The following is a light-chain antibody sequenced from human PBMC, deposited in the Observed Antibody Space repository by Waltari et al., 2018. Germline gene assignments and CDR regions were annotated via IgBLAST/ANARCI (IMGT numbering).Light chain of an antibody. CDR1: QRISSH. Sequence: EIVMTQSPATLSVSPGERATLSCRASQRISSHLAWYQQQPGQAPRLLIYGASTRAPGIPARFSGSGSGTEFTLTISSLQSEDFAVYCCHQYHDWPQTFGQGTKVELK. V-gene: IGKV3-15*01. J-gene: IGKJ1*01. CDR2: GAS. CDR3: HQYHDWPQT.